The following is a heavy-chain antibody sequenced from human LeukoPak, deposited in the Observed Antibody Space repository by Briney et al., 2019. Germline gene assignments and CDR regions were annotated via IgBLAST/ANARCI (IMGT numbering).Heavy chain of an antibody. V-gene: IGHV4-59*11. CDR1: GSSIGRHY. D-gene: IGHD6-13*01. CDR3: ARAKAAGSYDF. CDR2: THFSGSS. Sequence: SETLSLTCSVSGSSIGRHYWTWIRQPPGKGLEWIGYTHFSGSSNYNPSLKSRATTSLGRAKNQISLTLTSVTAADTAVYFCARAKAAGSYDFWGQGTLVIVSS. J-gene: IGHJ4*02.